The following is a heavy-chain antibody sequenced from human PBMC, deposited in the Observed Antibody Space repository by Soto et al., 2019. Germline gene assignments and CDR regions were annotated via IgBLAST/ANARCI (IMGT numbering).Heavy chain of an antibody. V-gene: IGHV3-21*01. Sequence: PGGSLRLSCAASGFTFSSYSMNWVRQAPGKGLEWVSSISSSSSYIYYADSVKGRFTISRDNAKNSLYLQMNSLRAEDTAVYYCARDGYLMYDYGSGSYYNPKMFDYWGQGTLVTVSS. D-gene: IGHD3-10*01. J-gene: IGHJ4*02. CDR2: ISSSSSYI. CDR3: ARDGYLMYDYGSGSYYNPKMFDY. CDR1: GFTFSSYS.